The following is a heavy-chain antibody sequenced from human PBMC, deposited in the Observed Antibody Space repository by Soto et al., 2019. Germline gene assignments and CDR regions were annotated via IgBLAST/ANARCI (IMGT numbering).Heavy chain of an antibody. Sequence: QLHLVQSGAVVKKPGASVTVSCSASGYPVTAYYMHWVRQAPGRGLEWMGGINPATGAAKYTQTFRGRDTMPRDTSTSTGCMELSGLTSEDTAVFYCARGGGVGVAGSAAFDMWGQGTLVTVSS. CDR3: ARGGGVGVAGSAAFDM. V-gene: IGHV1-2*02. CDR2: INPATGAA. CDR1: GYPVTAYY. D-gene: IGHD3-3*01. J-gene: IGHJ3*02.